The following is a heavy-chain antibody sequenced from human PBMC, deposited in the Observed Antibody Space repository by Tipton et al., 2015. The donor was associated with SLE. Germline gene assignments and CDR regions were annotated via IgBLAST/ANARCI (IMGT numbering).Heavy chain of an antibody. Sequence: LRLSCTVSGGSISSGGYYWSWIRQHPGKGLEWIGYIYYSGSTYYKPSLKSRLTISVDTSKNQFSLKLSSVTAADTAVYYCARAGYSYGFSYYYYGMDVWGQGTTVTVSS. CDR3: ARAGYSYGFSYYYYGMDV. CDR2: IYYSGST. D-gene: IGHD5-18*01. CDR1: GGSISSGGYY. J-gene: IGHJ6*02. V-gene: IGHV4-31*03.